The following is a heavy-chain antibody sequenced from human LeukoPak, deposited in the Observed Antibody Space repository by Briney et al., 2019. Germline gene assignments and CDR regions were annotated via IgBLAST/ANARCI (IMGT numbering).Heavy chain of an antibody. CDR2: INTNTGNP. CDR1: GYTFTSYA. Sequence: AAVKVSCKASGYTFTSYAMNWVRQAPVQGLEWMGWINTNTGNPTYAQGFTGRFVFSLDTSVSTAYLQISSLKAEDTAVYYCARAWEFMTTVVTLDYWGQGTLVTVSS. J-gene: IGHJ4*02. CDR3: ARAWEFMTTVVTLDY. D-gene: IGHD4-23*01. V-gene: IGHV7-4-1*02.